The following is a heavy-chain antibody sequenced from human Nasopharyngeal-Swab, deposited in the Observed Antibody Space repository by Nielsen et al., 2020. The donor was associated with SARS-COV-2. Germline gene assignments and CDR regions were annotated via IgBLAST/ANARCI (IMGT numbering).Heavy chain of an antibody. CDR2: IKSKTDGGTT. D-gene: IGHD3-10*01. J-gene: IGHJ6*03. Sequence: GESLKISCAASGFTFSSAWMSWVRQAPGKGLEWVGRIKSKTDGGTTDYAAPVKGRFTISRDDSKNTLYLQMNSLKTEDTAVYYCTSSMGSNYYYYYMDVWGKGTTVTVSS. CDR1: GFTFSSAW. V-gene: IGHV3-15*01. CDR3: TSSMGSNYYYYYMDV.